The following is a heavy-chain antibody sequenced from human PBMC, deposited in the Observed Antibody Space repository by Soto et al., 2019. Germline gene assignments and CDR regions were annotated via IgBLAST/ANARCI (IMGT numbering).Heavy chain of an antibody. CDR1: GGTFSSYA. V-gene: IGHV1-69*01. CDR3: ARRPRYYGSGSDKNWFDP. CDR2: IIPSFGTA. J-gene: IGHJ5*02. D-gene: IGHD3-10*01. Sequence: QVQLVQSGAEVKKPGSSVKVSCKASGGTFSSYAISWVRQAPGQGLEWMGGIIPSFGTANYAQKFQGRVTITADESTSTAYMELSSLRSEDTAVYYCARRPRYYGSGSDKNWFDPWGQGTLVTVSS.